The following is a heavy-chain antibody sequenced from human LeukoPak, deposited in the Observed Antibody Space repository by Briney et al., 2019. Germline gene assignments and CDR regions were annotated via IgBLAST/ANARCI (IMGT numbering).Heavy chain of an antibody. CDR2: INHSGST. Sequence: PSETLSLTCAVYGGSFSGYYWSWIRQPPGKGLEWIGEINHSGSTNYNPSLKSRVTIPVDTSKNQFSLKLSSVTAADTAVYYCARGIGDFRIAAAGRAYWYFDLWGRGTLVTVSS. V-gene: IGHV4-34*01. J-gene: IGHJ2*01. CDR3: ARGIGDFRIAAAGRAYWYFDL. D-gene: IGHD6-13*01. CDR1: GGSFSGYY.